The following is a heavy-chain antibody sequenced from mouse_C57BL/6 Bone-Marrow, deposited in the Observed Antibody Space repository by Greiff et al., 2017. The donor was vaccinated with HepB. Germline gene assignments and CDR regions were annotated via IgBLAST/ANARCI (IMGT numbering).Heavy chain of an antibody. D-gene: IGHD2-3*01. CDR2: IHPNSGST. V-gene: IGHV1-64*01. Sequence: QVQLQQPGAELVKPGASVKLSCKASGYTFTSYWMHWVKQRPEQGLEWIGMIHPNSGSTNYNEKFKSKATLTVDKSSSTAYMQLSSLTSEDSAVYYCARYALDGYYVAMDYWGQGTSVTVSS. CDR1: GYTFTSYW. J-gene: IGHJ4*01. CDR3: ARYALDGYYVAMDY.